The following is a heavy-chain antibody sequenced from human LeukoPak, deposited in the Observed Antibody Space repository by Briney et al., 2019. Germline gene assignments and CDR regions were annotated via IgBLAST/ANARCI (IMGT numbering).Heavy chain of an antibody. J-gene: IGHJ1*01. CDR1: GFIFSSYS. CDR2: ISSSSSTI. D-gene: IGHD3-22*01. Sequence: PGGSLRLSCAASGFIFSSYSMNWVRQAPGKGLEWVSYISSSSSTIYYADSVKGRFTISRDNAKNSLYLQMNSLRAEDTAVYYCARDGDSSGYYPYAEYFQHWGQGTLVTVSS. CDR3: ARDGDSSGYYPYAEYFQH. V-gene: IGHV3-48*01.